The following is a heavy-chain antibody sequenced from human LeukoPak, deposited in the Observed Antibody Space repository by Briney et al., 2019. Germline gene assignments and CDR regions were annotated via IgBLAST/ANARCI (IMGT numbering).Heavy chain of an antibody. D-gene: IGHD6-19*01. CDR3: ARDVIAVAAPDYFDY. CDR1: GFTFSSYS. CDR2: ISSSSSTI. Sequence: GGSLRLSCAASGFTFSSYSMNWVRQAPGKGLEWVSYISSSSSTIYYADSVKGRFTISRDNAKNSLYLQMNSLRAEDTAVYYCARDVIAVAAPDYFDYWGQGTLVTVSS. J-gene: IGHJ4*02. V-gene: IGHV3-48*01.